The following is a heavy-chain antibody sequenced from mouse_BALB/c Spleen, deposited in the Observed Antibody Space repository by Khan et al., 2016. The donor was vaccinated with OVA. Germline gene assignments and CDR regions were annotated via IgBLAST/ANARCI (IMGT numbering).Heavy chain of an antibody. Sequence: VQLKQSGGDLVKPGGSLKLSCAASGFSFSSYSMSWVRQTPDKRLEWVATISSGGDYTYYPDIVKGRFTISRDNAKNTLYLQMRSLKSEDKAMYYCASHLTGSFAYWGQGTLVTVSA. CDR1: GFSFSSYS. V-gene: IGHV5-6*01. CDR2: ISSGGDYT. J-gene: IGHJ3*01. D-gene: IGHD4-1*01. CDR3: ASHLTGSFAY.